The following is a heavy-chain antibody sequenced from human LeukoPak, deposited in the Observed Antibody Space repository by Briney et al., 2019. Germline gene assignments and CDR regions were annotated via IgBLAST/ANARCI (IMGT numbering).Heavy chain of an antibody. J-gene: IGHJ4*02. D-gene: IGHD1-26*01. V-gene: IGHV4-4*07. CDR1: GGTISSYY. CDR3: AREWSRSTPFFDY. CDR2: IYTSGST. Sequence: PSETLSLTCTVAGGTISSYYWSLIRQPAGKGLEWIGRIYTSGSTNYNPSLKSRVTMSVDTSKNQFSLKLSSVTAADTAVYYCAREWSRSTPFFDYWGQGTLVTVSS.